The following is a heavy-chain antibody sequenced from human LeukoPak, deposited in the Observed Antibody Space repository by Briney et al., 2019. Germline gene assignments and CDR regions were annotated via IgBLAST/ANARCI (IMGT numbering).Heavy chain of an antibody. D-gene: IGHD6-6*01. J-gene: IGHJ4*02. CDR1: GFSLRGYW. V-gene: IGHV3-74*01. Sequence: GGPLSLSCAASGFSLRGYWMPWPRQAPGKGLEWVSCINIGGSVTTYAASVVGRFTITRDNAKKTAYLHMNSLRSEDTAVYYCARVPVDGYSRSFDYWGQGSLVTVPS. CDR3: ARVPVDGYSRSFDY. CDR2: INIGGSVT.